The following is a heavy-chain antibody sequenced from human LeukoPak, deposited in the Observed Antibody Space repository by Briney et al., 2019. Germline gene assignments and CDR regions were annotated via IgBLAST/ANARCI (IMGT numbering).Heavy chain of an antibody. J-gene: IGHJ6*02. V-gene: IGHV3-21*01. Sequence: GGSLRLPCAASGFTFSSYSMNWVRQAPGKGLEWVSSISSSSSYIYYADSVKGRFTISRDNAKNSLYLQMNSLRAEDTAVYYCARDPGRWSGYYMVDYYYGMDVWGQGTTVTVSS. D-gene: IGHD3-3*01. CDR2: ISSSSSYI. CDR3: ARDPGRWSGYYMVDYYYGMDV. CDR1: GFTFSSYS.